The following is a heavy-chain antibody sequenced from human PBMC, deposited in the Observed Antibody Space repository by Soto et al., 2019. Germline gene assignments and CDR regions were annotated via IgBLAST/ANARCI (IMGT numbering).Heavy chain of an antibody. Sequence: ASVKVSCKASGYTFTGHYIHWVRQAPEQGPEWMGEIGPESGATRYAQRFQGRVTMTMDMSITTVYMELNNLSPDDTAVYYCGRGRSGQIVVFYWGQGTPVTVSS. D-gene: IGHD1-26*01. J-gene: IGHJ4*02. V-gene: IGHV1-2*02. CDR3: GRGRSGQIVVFY. CDR2: IGPESGAT. CDR1: GYTFTGHY.